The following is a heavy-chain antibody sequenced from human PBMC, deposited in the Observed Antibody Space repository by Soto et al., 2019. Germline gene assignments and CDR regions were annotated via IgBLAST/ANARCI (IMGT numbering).Heavy chain of an antibody. CDR1: GGSISSSSYY. D-gene: IGHD3-3*01. J-gene: IGHJ3*02. Sequence: QLQLQESGPGLVKPSETLSLTCTVSGGSISSSSYYWGWIRQPPGKGLEWIGSIYYSGSTYYNPSLTSRVTISVATSKNQFSLKLSSVTAADTAVYYCALLSVLRFLEWLPNDAFDIWGQGTMVTVSS. V-gene: IGHV4-39*01. CDR2: IYYSGST. CDR3: ALLSVLRFLEWLPNDAFDI.